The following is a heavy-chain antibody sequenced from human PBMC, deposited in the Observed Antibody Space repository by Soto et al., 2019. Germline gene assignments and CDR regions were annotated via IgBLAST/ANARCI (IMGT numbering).Heavy chain of an antibody. CDR3: ARDREVVARDYYYYYYMDV. D-gene: IGHD2-15*01. Sequence: GGSLRLSCAASGFTFSSYSMNWVRQAPGKGLEWVSSISSSSSYIYYADSVKGRFTISRDNAKNSLYLQMNSLRAEDTAVYYCARDREVVARDYYYYYYMDVWGKGTTVTVSS. CDR1: GFTFSSYS. V-gene: IGHV3-21*01. CDR2: ISSSSSYI. J-gene: IGHJ6*03.